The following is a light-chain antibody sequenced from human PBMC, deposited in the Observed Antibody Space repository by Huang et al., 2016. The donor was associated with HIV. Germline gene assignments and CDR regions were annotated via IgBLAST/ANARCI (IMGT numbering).Light chain of an antibody. CDR1: QNINTY. CDR2: SSS. CDR3: QQGYSALIT. J-gene: IGKJ5*01. Sequence: DILLTQSPSSLSASVGDRVTITCRASQNINTYLNWYQQKPGKAPNLLIHSSSTLQTGVPSRFSGSGSGTDFTLTVNSLQPEDSATYYCQQGYSALITFDQGTRL. V-gene: IGKV1-39*01.